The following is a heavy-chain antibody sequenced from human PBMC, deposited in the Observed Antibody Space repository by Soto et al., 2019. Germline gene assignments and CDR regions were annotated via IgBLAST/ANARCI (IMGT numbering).Heavy chain of an antibody. Sequence: GGSMRLSCAASGFTFSSYAMHWVRQAPGKGLEWVAVISYDGSNKYYADSVKGRFTISRDNSKNTLYLQMNSLRAEDTAVYYCARDLGSNWGASQRYGMDVWGQGTTVTVSS. CDR2: ISYDGSNK. D-gene: IGHD7-27*01. V-gene: IGHV3-30-3*01. CDR3: ARDLGSNWGASQRYGMDV. J-gene: IGHJ6*02. CDR1: GFTFSSYA.